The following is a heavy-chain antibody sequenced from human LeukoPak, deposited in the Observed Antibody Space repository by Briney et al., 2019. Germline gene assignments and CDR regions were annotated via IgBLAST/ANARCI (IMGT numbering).Heavy chain of an antibody. V-gene: IGHV1-46*01. CDR2: INPSGGST. D-gene: IGHD3-22*01. Sequence: ASVKGSCKASGYTFTSYYMHWVRQAPGQGLEWMGIINPSGGSTSYAQKFQGRVTMTRDTSTSTVYMELSSLRSEDTAVYYCARDAGYYDSSGMKSYYYYYYGMDVWGQGTTVTVSS. CDR3: ARDAGYYDSSGMKSYYYYYYGMDV. CDR1: GYTFTSYY. J-gene: IGHJ6*02.